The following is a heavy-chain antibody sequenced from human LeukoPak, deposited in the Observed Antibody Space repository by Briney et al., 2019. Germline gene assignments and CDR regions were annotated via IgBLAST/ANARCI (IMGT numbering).Heavy chain of an antibody. D-gene: IGHD6-19*01. V-gene: IGHV4-61*01. CDR3: ARDQGAVAAYFDY. CDR2: IYYSGST. J-gene: IGHJ4*02. Sequence: PSETLSLTCAASGYSISSGYYWGWIRQPPGKGLEWIGYIYYSGSTNYNPSLKSRVTISVDTSKNQFSLKLSSVTAADTAVYYCARDQGAVAAYFDYWGQGTLVTVSS. CDR1: GYSISSGYY.